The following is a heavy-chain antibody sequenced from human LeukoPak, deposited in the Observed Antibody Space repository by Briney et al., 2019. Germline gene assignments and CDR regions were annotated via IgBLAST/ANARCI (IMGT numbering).Heavy chain of an antibody. D-gene: IGHD6-19*01. Sequence: AGGSLRLSCAASGFTFSSYAMTWVRQAPGKGLEWVSAISGSGGSTYYADSVKGRFTISRDNSKNTLYLQMNSLRAEDTAVYYCARGLHSSGWYRLFSSIGYWGQGTLVTVSS. CDR1: GFTFSSYA. CDR3: ARGLHSSGWYRLFSSIGY. J-gene: IGHJ4*02. CDR2: ISGSGGST. V-gene: IGHV3-23*01.